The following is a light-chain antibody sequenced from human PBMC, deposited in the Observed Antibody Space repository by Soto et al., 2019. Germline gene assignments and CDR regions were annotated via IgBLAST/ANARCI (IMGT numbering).Light chain of an antibody. Sequence: QSVLTQPPSASGTPGQRVTISCSGSSSNIGSNYVYWYQQVPGTAPKLLIYRNNQRPSGVPDRFSGSKSDTSASLAISGLRSEDEADYYCAGWDDSLSGVVFGGGTKLTVL. J-gene: IGLJ2*01. CDR1: SSNIGSNY. CDR2: RNN. CDR3: AGWDDSLSGVV. V-gene: IGLV1-47*01.